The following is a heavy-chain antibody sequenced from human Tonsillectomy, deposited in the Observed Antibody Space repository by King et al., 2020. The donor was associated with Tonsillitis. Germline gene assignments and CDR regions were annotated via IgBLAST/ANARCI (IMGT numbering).Heavy chain of an antibody. D-gene: IGHD3-16*01. CDR3: ARRGIDASGKGSAFDI. J-gene: IGHJ3*02. V-gene: IGHV5-51*03. Sequence: QLVQSGAEVKKPGESLKISCKGSGYSFTSYWIGWVRQMPGKGLEWMGIIYPGDSDTRYCPSFQGQVTISADKSISTASLQWSSLKAADTAMYYCARRGIDASGKGSAFDICGPGTMVTVSS. CDR2: IYPGDSDT. CDR1: GYSFTSYW.